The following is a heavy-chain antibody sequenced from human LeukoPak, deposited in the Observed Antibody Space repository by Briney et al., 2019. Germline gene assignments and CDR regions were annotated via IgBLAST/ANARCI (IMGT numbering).Heavy chain of an antibody. J-gene: IGHJ4*02. CDR3: AKARGTVVPPFDY. D-gene: IGHD3-22*01. V-gene: IGHV3-23*01. CDR2: ISGSGGST. Sequence: PGGSLRLSCAASGFTFSSYAMSWGRQAPGKGLEWVSSISGSGGSTYYADSVKGRFTVSRDNSKNTLYLQMNSLRAEDTAVYYCAKARGTVVPPFDYWGQGTLATVSS. CDR1: GFTFSSYA.